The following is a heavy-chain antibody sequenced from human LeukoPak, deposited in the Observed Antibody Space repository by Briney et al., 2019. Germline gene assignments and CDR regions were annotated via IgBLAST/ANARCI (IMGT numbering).Heavy chain of an antibody. CDR1: GFTFSSYG. CDR3: ARARLSGVGDY. Sequence: PGGSLRLSCAASGFTFSSYGVHWVRQAPGKGLEWVAVIWYDGSNKYYADSVKGRFTISRDNSKNTLYLQMNSLRAEDTAVYYCARARLSGVGDYWGQGTLVTVSS. V-gene: IGHV3-33*01. J-gene: IGHJ4*02. D-gene: IGHD2/OR15-2a*01. CDR2: IWYDGSNK.